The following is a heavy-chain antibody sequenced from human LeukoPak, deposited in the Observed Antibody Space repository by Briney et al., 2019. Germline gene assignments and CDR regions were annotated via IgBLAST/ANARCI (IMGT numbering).Heavy chain of an antibody. J-gene: IGHJ4*02. D-gene: IGHD2/OR15-2a*01. V-gene: IGHV2-5*02. Sequence: GSGPTLVNPTQTLTLTCTFSGFSLTPTGVGVGWIRQPPGKALEWLALIYWDNDKRYSPSLKSRVTITKDTSKNQVVLTMTNMDPVDTATYYCSQRNRGPLEYWGQGILVTVSS. CDR1: GFSLTPTGVG. CDR3: SQRNRGPLEY. CDR2: IYWDNDK.